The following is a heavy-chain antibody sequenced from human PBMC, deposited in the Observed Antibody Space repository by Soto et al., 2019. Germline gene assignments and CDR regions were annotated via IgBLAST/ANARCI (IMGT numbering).Heavy chain of an antibody. D-gene: IGHD3-22*01. CDR3: ARDRRKTYCYHRSGYYLDLQH. J-gene: IGHJ1*01. CDR2: MNPNSGNT. Sequence: ASVKVSCKASGYTFTSYDINWVRQATGQGLEWMGWMNPNSGNTGYAQKFQGRVTMTRNTSISTAYMELSSLRSEDTAVYYRARDRRKTYCYHRSGYYLDLQHWGQGTLVTVSS. CDR1: GYTFTSYD. V-gene: IGHV1-8*01.